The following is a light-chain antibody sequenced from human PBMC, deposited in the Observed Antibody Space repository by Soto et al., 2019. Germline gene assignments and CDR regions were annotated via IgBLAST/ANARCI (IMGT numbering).Light chain of an antibody. J-gene: IGLJ1*01. CDR3: SSYTSSSSYV. CDR1: SSDVGSYNR. Sequence: VLTQPPSVSGSPGQSVTISCTGTSSDVGSYNRVSWYQQPPGTAPKLMIYEVSNRPSGVPDRFSGSKSGNTASLTISGLQAEDEADYYCSSYTSSSSYVFGTGTKVTVL. V-gene: IGLV2-18*02. CDR2: EVS.